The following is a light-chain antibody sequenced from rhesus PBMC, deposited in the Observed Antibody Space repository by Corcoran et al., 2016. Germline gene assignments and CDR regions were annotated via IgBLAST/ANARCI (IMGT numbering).Light chain of an antibody. CDR1: QSVSSY. CDR2: GAS. J-gene: IGKJ2*01. Sequence: QVILTQSPASLSLSPGERATLSCRASQSVSSYLAWYQKKPGQAPRLPIYGASYRATGIPGRLSGSGFGTWFTLTISRLGPEDFAVYFCQKYSSSPHSFGQGTKVEIK. CDR3: QKYSSSPHS. V-gene: IGKV3-53*01.